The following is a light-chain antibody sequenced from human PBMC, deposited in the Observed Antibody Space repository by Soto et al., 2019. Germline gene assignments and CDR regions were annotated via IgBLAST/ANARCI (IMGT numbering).Light chain of an antibody. CDR1: QSLNTD. CDR3: QQYNNWPPVIT. J-gene: IGKJ5*01. CDR2: GAS. Sequence: EILMTQSPDSLSVSPGETATLSCRASQSLNTDLAWYQQKPGQAPRLLLYGASTRATGISTRFSGGGSGTEFTLTISGLQSEDFAVYYCQQYNNWPPVITFGQGTRLEIK. V-gene: IGKV3-15*01.